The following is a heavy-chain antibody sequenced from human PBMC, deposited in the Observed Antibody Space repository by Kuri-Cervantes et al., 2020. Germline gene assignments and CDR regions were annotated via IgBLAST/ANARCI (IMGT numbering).Heavy chain of an antibody. J-gene: IGHJ6*02. CDR1: GYTFTSYD. V-gene: IGHV1-8*01. D-gene: IGHD3-10*01. CDR3: ATSAPITMVRGVDYYYYGMDV. Sequence: ASVKVSCKASGYTFTSYDINWVRQATGQGLEWMGWMNPNSGNTGYAQKFQGRVTMTRDTSISTAYMELSRLRSDDTAVYYCATSAPITMVRGVDYYYYGMDVWGQGTTVTVSS. CDR2: MNPNSGNT.